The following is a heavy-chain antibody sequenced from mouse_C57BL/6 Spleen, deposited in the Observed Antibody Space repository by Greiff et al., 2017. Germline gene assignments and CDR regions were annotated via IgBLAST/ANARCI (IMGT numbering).Heavy chain of an antibody. V-gene: IGHV2-4*01. J-gene: IGHJ4*01. CDR2: IWSGGST. Sequence: QVQLQQSGPGLVQPSPSLSITCTVSGFSLTSYGVHWVRQPPGKGLEWLGVIWSGGSTDYNAAFISRLSISKDNSKSKVFFKMNSLQADDTAIYYCAKNLSYDYDGMDYWGQGTSVTVSS. CDR3: AKNLSYDYDGMDY. CDR1: GFSLTSYG. D-gene: IGHD2-4*01.